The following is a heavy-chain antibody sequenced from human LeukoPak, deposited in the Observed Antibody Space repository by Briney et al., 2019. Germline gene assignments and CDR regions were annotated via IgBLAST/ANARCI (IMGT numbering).Heavy chain of an antibody. CDR3: ARGTAARLRWFDP. Sequence: SETLSLTCTVSGGSISSYYRSWIRQPPGKGLEWIGYIYTSGSTNYNPSFKSRVTISVDTSKDQFSLKLSSVTAADTAVYYCARGTAARLRWFDPWGQGTLVTVSS. D-gene: IGHD6-6*01. V-gene: IGHV4-4*09. J-gene: IGHJ5*02. CDR2: IYTSGST. CDR1: GGSISSYY.